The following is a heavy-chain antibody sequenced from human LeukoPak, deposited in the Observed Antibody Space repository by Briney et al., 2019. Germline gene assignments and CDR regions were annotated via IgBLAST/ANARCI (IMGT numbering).Heavy chain of an antibody. CDR3: TTESFHY. CDR2: ISNSGTIT. CDR1: GFTFGRFA. V-gene: IGHV3-23*01. D-gene: IGHD3-10*01. Sequence: GGSLRLSCAVSGFTFGRFAMNWVRQAPGKGLEWVSIISNSGTITSYADSVKGRFTISRDSSKNTVYLQMNSLRAEDTALYYCTTESFHYWGQGSLVAVSS. J-gene: IGHJ4*02.